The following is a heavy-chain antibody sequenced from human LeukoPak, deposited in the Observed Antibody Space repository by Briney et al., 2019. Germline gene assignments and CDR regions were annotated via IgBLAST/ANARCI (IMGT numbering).Heavy chain of an antibody. Sequence: PSETLSLTCTVSGGSISSSSYYWGWIRQPPGKGLEWIGSIYYSGSTYYNPSLKSRVTISVDTSKNQFSLKLSSVTAADTAVYYCARGGPVLPFWGQGTLVTVSS. CDR2: IYYSGST. CDR3: ARGGPVLPF. CDR1: GGSISSSSYY. J-gene: IGHJ4*02. V-gene: IGHV4-39*07.